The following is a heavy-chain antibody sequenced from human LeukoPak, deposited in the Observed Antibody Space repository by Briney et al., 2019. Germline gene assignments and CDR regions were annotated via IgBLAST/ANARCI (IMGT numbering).Heavy chain of an antibody. D-gene: IGHD2-2*01. CDR2: IKQDESDK. J-gene: IGHJ6*02. CDR1: GLTFSNYW. V-gene: IGHV3-7*05. CDR3: ARDNRDIAVVPAAMGDYYYYGMDV. Sequence: PGGSLRLSCAASGLTFSNYWMSWVRQAPGKGLEWVASIKQDESDKYYVGSVKGRFTISRDNAKKSLCLQMNSLRAEDTAVYYCARDNRDIAVVPAAMGDYYYYGMDVWGQGTTVTVSS.